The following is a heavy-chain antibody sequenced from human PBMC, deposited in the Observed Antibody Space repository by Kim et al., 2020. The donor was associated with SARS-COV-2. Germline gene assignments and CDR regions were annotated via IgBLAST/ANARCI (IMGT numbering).Heavy chain of an antibody. V-gene: IGHV3-53*01. J-gene: IGHJ6*02. CDR1: GFTVSSNY. D-gene: IGHD6-19*01. CDR3: ARDGSNSGRGIAVAGYYYYGMDV. Sequence: WGSLRLSCAASGFTVSSNYMSWVRQAPGKGLEWVSVIYSGGSTYYADSVKGRFTISRDNSKNTLYLQMNSLRAEDTAVYYCARDGSNSGRGIAVAGYYYYGMDVWGQGTTVTVSS. CDR2: IYSGGST.